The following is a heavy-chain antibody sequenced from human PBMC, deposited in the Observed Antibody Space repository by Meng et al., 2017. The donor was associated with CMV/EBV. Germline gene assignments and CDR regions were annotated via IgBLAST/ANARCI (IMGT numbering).Heavy chain of an antibody. CDR2: INPNSGGT. CDR3: ARARYVLRFLEDY. Sequence: ASVKVPCKASGYTFTGYYMHWVRQAPGQGLEWMGWINPNSGGTNYAQKFQGRVTMTRDTSISTAYMELSRLRSDDTAVYYCARARYVLRFLEDYWGQGTLVTVSS. CDR1: GYTFTGYY. D-gene: IGHD3-3*01. J-gene: IGHJ4*02. V-gene: IGHV1-2*02.